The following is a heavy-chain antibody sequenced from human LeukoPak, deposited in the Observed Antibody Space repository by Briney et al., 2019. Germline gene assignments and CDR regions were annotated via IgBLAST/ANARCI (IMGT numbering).Heavy chain of an antibody. J-gene: IGHJ6*02. CDR2: IIPIFGTA. D-gene: IGHD6-19*01. CDR1: GGTFSSYA. CDR3: AREAQAVAGTRAYYYYGMDV. V-gene: IGHV1-69*13. Sequence: VKVSCKASGGTFSSYAISWVRQAPGQGLEWMGGIIPIFGTANYAQKFHGRVTITADESTSTAYMELSSLRSEDTAVYYCAREAQAVAGTRAYYYYGMDVWGQGTTVTVSS.